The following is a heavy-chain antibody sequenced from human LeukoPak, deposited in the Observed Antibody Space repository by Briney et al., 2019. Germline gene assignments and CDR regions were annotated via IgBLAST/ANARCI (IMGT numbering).Heavy chain of an antibody. V-gene: IGHV4-34*01. CDR3: VRMATINLYYYYGMDV. D-gene: IGHD5-24*01. Sequence: SETLSLTCAVYGGSFSGYYWSWIRQPPGKGLEWIGEINHSGITNYNPSLKSRVTISVDTSKNQFSLKLSSVTAADTAVYYCVRMATINLYYYYGMDVWGQGTTVTVSS. CDR1: GGSFSGYY. CDR2: INHSGIT. J-gene: IGHJ6*02.